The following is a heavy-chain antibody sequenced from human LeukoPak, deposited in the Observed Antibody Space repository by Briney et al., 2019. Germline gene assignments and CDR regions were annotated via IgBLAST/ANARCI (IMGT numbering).Heavy chain of an antibody. J-gene: IGHJ4*02. Sequence: PGASVKLSCTASGYSFTTYAMNWLRQAPGQGLEWMGWINHNTGNPTYAAGFTGRFVFSLDTSVSTAYLQISGLKADDTAVYYCARAYQPLGGLSLPDYWGQGTLVSVSS. CDR3: ARAYQPLGGLSLPDY. V-gene: IGHV7-4-1*02. CDR2: INHNTGNP. CDR1: GYSFTTYA. D-gene: IGHD3-16*02.